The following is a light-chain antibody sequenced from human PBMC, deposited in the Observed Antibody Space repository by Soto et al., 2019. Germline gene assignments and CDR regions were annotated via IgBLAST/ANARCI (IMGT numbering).Light chain of an antibody. CDR2: AAS. CDR3: QQYGSSPRT. Sequence: EIVLTQSPGTLSLSPGERATLSCRASQSVSSNFLAWYQQRPGQAPRLLIYAASNRATGIPDRFSGSGSGTDFTLTISRLEPEDFAVYYCQQYGSSPRTFGQGTKVDIK. V-gene: IGKV3-20*01. CDR1: QSVSSNF. J-gene: IGKJ1*01.